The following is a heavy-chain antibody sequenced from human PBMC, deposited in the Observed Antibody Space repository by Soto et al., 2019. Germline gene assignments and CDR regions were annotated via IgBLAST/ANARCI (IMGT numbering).Heavy chain of an antibody. CDR2: IDPSDSYT. Sequence: PGESLKISCKGSGYSFTSYWISWVRQMPGKGLEWMGRIDPSDSYTNYSPSFQGHVTISADKSISTAYLQWSSLKASDTAIYYCASYVGSSGYYYYVMDVWGQGTTVTVSS. CDR3: ASYVGSSGYYYYVMDV. V-gene: IGHV5-10-1*01. D-gene: IGHD2-15*01. CDR1: GYSFTSYW. J-gene: IGHJ6*02.